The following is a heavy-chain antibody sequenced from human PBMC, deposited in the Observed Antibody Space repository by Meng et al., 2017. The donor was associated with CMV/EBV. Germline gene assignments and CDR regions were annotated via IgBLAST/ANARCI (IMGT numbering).Heavy chain of an antibody. CDR2: IRYDGSNK. Sequence: GESLKISCAASGFTFSSYEMNWVRQPPGKGLEWVAFIRYDGSNKKYGDSVKGRFTISRDNSKNTLYLQMNSLRAEDTALYPCAKARNYDPVSDSYYYCM. CDR1: GFTFSSYE. V-gene: IGHV3-30*02. CDR3: AKARNYDPVSDSYYYCM. D-gene: IGHD5/OR15-5a*01. J-gene: IGHJ6*01.